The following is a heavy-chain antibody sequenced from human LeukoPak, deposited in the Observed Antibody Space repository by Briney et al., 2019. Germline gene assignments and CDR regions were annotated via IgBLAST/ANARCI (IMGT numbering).Heavy chain of an antibody. CDR3: AKEYYHDSSGYYPFDY. CDR1: GFTFSSYG. CDR2: ISGSGGST. D-gene: IGHD3-22*01. J-gene: IGHJ4*02. Sequence: GGSLRLSCAASGFTFSSYGMSWVRQAPGKGLEWVSAISGSGGSTYYADSVKGRFTISRDNSKNTLYLQMNSLRAEDTAVYYCAKEYYHDSSGYYPFDYWGRGTLVTVSS. V-gene: IGHV3-23*01.